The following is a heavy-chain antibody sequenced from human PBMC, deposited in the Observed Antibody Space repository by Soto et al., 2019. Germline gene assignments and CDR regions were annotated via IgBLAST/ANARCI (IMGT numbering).Heavy chain of an antibody. V-gene: IGHV3-30-3*01. D-gene: IGHD5-12*01. CDR3: ARGVKLERWLQFGY. CDR2: ISYDGSNK. J-gene: IGHJ4*02. Sequence: QVQLVESGGGVVQPGRSLRLSCAASGFTFSSYAMHWVRQAPGKGLEWVAVISYDGSNKYYADSVKGRFTISRDNSKNTLYLQMSSLRAEDTAVYYCARGVKLERWLQFGYWGQGTLVTVSS. CDR1: GFTFSSYA.